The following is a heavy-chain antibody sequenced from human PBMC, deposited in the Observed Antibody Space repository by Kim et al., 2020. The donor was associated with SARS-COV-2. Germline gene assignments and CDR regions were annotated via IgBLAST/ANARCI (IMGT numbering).Heavy chain of an antibody. J-gene: IGHJ4*02. CDR1: GFTFSSYG. CDR2: IWYDGSNK. CDR3: AREGGMATIDY. Sequence: GGSLRLSCAASGFTFSSYGMHWFRQAPGKVLEWVAVIWYDGSNKYYADSVKGRFTISRDNSKNTLYLQMNSLRAEDTAVYYCAREGGMATIDYWGQGTLVTVSS. V-gene: IGHV3-33*01. D-gene: IGHD5-12*01.